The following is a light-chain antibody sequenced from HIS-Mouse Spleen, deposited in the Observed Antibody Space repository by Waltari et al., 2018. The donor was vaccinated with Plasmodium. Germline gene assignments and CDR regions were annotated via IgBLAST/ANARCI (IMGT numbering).Light chain of an antibody. CDR1: SGSLASHY. V-gene: IGLV6-57*02. Sequence: NFMLTQPHSVSESPGKTVTISCTGSSGSLASHYVQWYQQRPGSAPTTVIYEDNQRPSGVPDRFSGSIDSSSNSASLTISGLKTEDEADYYCQSYDSSTWVFGGGTKLTVL. J-gene: IGLJ3*02. CDR2: EDN. CDR3: QSYDSSTWV.